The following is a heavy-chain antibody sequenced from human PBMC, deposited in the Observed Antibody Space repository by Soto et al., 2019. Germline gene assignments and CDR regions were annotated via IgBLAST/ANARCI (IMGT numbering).Heavy chain of an antibody. Sequence: SETLSLTCAVYGGSFSGYYWSWIRQPPGKGLEWIGYINHSGSTNYNPSLKSRVTISVDTSKNQFSLKLSSVTAADTAVYYCARVRGYRSGGSCPYYFEYWGQGTLVTVSS. J-gene: IGHJ4*02. V-gene: IGHV4-34*01. D-gene: IGHD2-15*01. CDR1: GGSFSGYY. CDR3: ARVRGYRSGGSCPYYFEY. CDR2: INHSGST.